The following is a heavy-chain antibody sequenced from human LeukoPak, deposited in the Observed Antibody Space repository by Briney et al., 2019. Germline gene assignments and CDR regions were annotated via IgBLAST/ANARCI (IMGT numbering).Heavy chain of an antibody. CDR3: ARVTYGNDGYQGYYYGLDV. D-gene: IGHD3-10*01. V-gene: IGHV6-1*01. Sequence: SQTLSLTCVIFGDSVSSNSAAWNWIRQSPSRGLEWLGRTYYRSKWYNDYAVSVKSRININPDTAKNQFSLQLSSVSPEDTAVYYCARVTYGNDGYQGYYYGLDVWGQGTTVTVSS. CDR2: TYYRSKWYN. CDR1: GDSVSSNSAA. J-gene: IGHJ6*02.